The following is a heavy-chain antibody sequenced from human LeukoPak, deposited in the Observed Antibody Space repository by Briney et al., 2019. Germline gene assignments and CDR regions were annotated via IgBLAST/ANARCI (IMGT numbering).Heavy chain of an antibody. J-gene: IGHJ4*02. CDR3: ARDGVAAGLYFDL. D-gene: IGHD6-13*01. Sequence: GGSLRLSCAASGFTFSSYIMNWVRQAPGKGLEWVSSISSSSSYIYYADSVKGRFTISRDNAKNSLYLQMNSLRAEDTAMFYCARDGVAAGLYFDLWGQGTLVTVSS. V-gene: IGHV3-21*01. CDR2: ISSSSSYI. CDR1: GFTFSSYI.